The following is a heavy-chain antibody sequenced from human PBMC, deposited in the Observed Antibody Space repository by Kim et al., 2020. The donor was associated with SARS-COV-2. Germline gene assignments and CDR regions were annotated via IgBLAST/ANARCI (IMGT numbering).Heavy chain of an antibody. CDR2: INHSGST. V-gene: IGHV4-34*01. CDR3: ARVSEIAAAGIGYYYGMDV. D-gene: IGHD6-13*01. CDR1: GGSFSGYY. Sequence: SETLSLTCAVYGGSFSGYYWSWIRQPPGKGLEWIGEINHSGSTNYNPSLKSRVTISVDTSKNQFSLKLSSVTAADTAVYYCARVSEIAAAGIGYYYGMDV. J-gene: IGHJ6*01.